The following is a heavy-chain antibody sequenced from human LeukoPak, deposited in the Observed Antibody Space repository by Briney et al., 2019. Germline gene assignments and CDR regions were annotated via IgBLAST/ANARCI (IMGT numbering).Heavy chain of an antibody. D-gene: IGHD6-19*01. V-gene: IGHV4-39*07. CDR1: GGSISSSSYY. Sequence: SETLSLTCTVSGGSISSSSYYWGWIRQPPGKGLEWIGTIYYSGSTYYNPSLKSRVTISVDTSKNQFSLKLSSVTAADTAVYYCASSRTVAAHAFDIWGQGTMVTVS. J-gene: IGHJ3*02. CDR2: IYYSGST. CDR3: ASSRTVAAHAFDI.